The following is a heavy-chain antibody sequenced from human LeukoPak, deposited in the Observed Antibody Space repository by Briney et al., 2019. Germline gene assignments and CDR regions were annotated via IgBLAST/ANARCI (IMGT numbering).Heavy chain of an antibody. J-gene: IGHJ5*02. CDR3: AKDPSYGDYESWFGP. Sequence: PGGSLRLSCAASGFTFSSYAMSWVRQAPGKGLEWVSAISGSGGSTYYADSVKGRFTISRDNSKNTLYLQMNSLRAEDTAVYYCAKDPSYGDYESWFGPWGQGTLVTVSS. V-gene: IGHV3-23*01. CDR2: ISGSGGST. CDR1: GFTFSSYA. D-gene: IGHD4-17*01.